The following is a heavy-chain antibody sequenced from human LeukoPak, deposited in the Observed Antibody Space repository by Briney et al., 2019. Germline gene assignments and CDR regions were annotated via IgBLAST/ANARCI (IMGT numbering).Heavy chain of an antibody. CDR2: TYTSGST. CDR3: ARWSTYRFDY. D-gene: IGHD2-2*01. Sequence: SETLSLTCAVSGGSISSYYWSWIRQPAEKGLEWIGRTYTSGSTNYDPSLKSRVTISVDTSKSQFSLKLSSVTAADTAVYYCARWSTYRFDYWGQGTLVTVSS. J-gene: IGHJ4*02. CDR1: GGSISSYY. V-gene: IGHV4-4*07.